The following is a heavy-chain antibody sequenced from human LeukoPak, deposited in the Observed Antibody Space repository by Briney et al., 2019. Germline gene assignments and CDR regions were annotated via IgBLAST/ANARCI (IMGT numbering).Heavy chain of an antibody. CDR2: ITSSSTTT. D-gene: IGHD2-8*01. CDR3: ARTYCTNSVCNRKAFDI. J-gene: IGHJ3*02. CDR1: GFTFSSNS. Sequence: PGGSLRLSCAASGFTFSSNSMNWVRQAPGKGLEWVSYITSSSTTTYYADSVKGRFITSRDNAKNSLYLQMNSLRAEDTAVYYCARTYCTNSVCNRKAFDIWGQGTMVTVSS. V-gene: IGHV3-48*01.